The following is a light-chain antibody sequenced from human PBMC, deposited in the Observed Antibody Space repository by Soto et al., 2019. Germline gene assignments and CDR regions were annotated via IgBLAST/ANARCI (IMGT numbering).Light chain of an antibody. CDR3: QQYDTSPYT. V-gene: IGKV3-20*01. CDR1: QSVSSSY. Sequence: EIVLTQSPGPLSLSPGERATLSCRASQSVSSSYLAWYQQKSGQAPRLLIYGASSRATGIPDRFSGSGSGTDFTLTISRLEPEDFAVYYCQQYDTSPYTFGQGTKV. CDR2: GAS. J-gene: IGKJ2*01.